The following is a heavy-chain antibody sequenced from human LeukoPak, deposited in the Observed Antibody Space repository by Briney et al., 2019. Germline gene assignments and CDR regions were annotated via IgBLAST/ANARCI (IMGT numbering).Heavy chain of an antibody. D-gene: IGHD6-19*01. J-gene: IGHJ4*02. Sequence: GGSLRLSCAASGFTFSSYAMHGVRQAPGKGLEWVAVISYDGSNKYYADSVKGRFTISRDNSKNTLYLQMNSLRAEDTAVYYCAREIGYSSGWWEPFDYWGQGTLVTVSS. V-gene: IGHV3-30*04. CDR3: AREIGYSSGWWEPFDY. CDR2: ISYDGSNK. CDR1: GFTFSSYA.